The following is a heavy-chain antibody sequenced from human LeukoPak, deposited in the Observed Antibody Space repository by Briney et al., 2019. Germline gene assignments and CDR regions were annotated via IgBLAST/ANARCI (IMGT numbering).Heavy chain of an antibody. Sequence: PSETLSLTCTVSGGSISSYYWSWIRQPPGKGLEWIGYIYYSGSTNYNPSLKNRVTISVDTSKNQFSLKLSSVTAADTAVYYCARDYGSSGGPYWYFDLWGRGTLVTVSS. CDR1: GGSISSYY. V-gene: IGHV4-59*01. CDR2: IYYSGST. J-gene: IGHJ2*01. D-gene: IGHD6-19*01. CDR3: ARDYGSSGGPYWYFDL.